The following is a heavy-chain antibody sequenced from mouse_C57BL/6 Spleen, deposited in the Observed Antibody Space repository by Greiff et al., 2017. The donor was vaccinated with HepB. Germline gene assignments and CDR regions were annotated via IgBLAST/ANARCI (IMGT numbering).Heavy chain of an antibody. CDR3: AKGVLRASYAMDY. CDR1: GYTFTDYN. Sequence: VQLQQSGPELVKPGASVKMSCKASGYTFTDYNMHWVKQRPGQGLEWIGMIHPNSGSTNYNEKFKSKATLTVDKSSSTAYMQLSSLTSEDSAVYYCAKGVLRASYAMDYWGQGTSVTVSS. D-gene: IGHD1-1*01. J-gene: IGHJ4*01. V-gene: IGHV1-64*01. CDR2: IHPNSGST.